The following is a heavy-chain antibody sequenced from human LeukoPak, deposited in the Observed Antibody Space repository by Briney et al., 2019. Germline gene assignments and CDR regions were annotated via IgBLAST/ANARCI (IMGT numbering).Heavy chain of an antibody. CDR1: GGSFSSYY. D-gene: IGHD5-24*01. J-gene: IGHJ3*02. Sequence: SETLSLTCAVYGGSFSSYYWSWIRQPPGKGLEWIGYIYYSGSTNYNPSLKSRVTISVDTSKNQFSLKLSSVTAADTAVYYCAREPVLVTVRDGYGPPFAFDIWGQGTMVTVSS. V-gene: IGHV4-59*01. CDR2: IYYSGST. CDR3: AREPVLVTVRDGYGPPFAFDI.